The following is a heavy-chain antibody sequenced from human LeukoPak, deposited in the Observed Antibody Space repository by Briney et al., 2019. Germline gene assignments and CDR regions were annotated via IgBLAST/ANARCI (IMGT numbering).Heavy chain of an antibody. CDR1: GYSIAHGFF. J-gene: IGHJ2*01. Sequence: SETLSLTCTVSGYSIAHGFFWAWIRQPPGGGLEWIGSLYHSGTTYYNTSLKSRISTSVDTSKNQFSPKLRLVTAADTAVYYCARVEVPRDINDWYFDLWGRGTLVTVSS. V-gene: IGHV4-38-2*02. D-gene: IGHD2-15*01. CDR2: LYHSGTT. CDR3: ARVEVPRDINDWYFDL.